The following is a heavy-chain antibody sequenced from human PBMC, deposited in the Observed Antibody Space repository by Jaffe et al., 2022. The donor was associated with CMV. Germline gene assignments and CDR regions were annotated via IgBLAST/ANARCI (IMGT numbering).Heavy chain of an antibody. CDR1: GFTFSAYE. Sequence: DVQLVESGGGLIQPGGSLRLSCAASGFTFSAYEMNWVRQAPGKGLEWVAHISSRGTTVYYADSLKGRFTISRDNARESLFLHMKSLRPEDTAVYYCARGDCSDPTCYDYSPSRTYHYAAFDVWGQGTTVTVSS. J-gene: IGHJ3*01. V-gene: IGHV3-48*03. CDR3: ARGDCSDPTCYDYSPSRTYHYAAFDV. CDR2: ISSRGTTV. D-gene: IGHD4-4*01.